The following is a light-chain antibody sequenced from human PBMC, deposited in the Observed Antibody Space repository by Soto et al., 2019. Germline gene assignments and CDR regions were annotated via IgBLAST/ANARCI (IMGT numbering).Light chain of an antibody. CDR3: QSYDSSLSGLV. J-gene: IGLJ1*01. V-gene: IGLV1-40*01. CDR1: SSNIGAGYD. CDR2: SNN. Sequence: QSVLTQPPSVSGAPGQRVTISCTGSSSNIGAGYDVHWYQQFAGTAPKLLIYSNNDRPSGIPDRFSGSKPGTSASLAITGLQTEDEADYYCQSYDSSLSGLVYGTWNKLTVL.